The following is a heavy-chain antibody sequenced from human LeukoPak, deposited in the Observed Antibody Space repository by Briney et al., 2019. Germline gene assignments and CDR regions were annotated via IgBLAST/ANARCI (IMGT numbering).Heavy chain of an antibody. CDR3: ARDIRSRVESFDY. CDR1: GYTFTDYF. V-gene: IGHV1-2*02. J-gene: IGHJ4*02. Sequence: ASVKVSCKAYGYTFTDYFLHWVRQAPGQGLEWMGWIGPNNGVTNYAQKFQGKVNMTRDTSINTAYMEVSSLRSDDTAVYYCARDIRSRVESFDYWGQGTLVTVSS. D-gene: IGHD3-3*01. CDR2: IGPNNGVT.